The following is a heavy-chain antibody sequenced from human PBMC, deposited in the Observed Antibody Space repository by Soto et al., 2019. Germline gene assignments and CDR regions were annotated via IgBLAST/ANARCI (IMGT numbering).Heavy chain of an antibody. V-gene: IGHV3-21*01. CDR3: ARESITIFGVVIGLIDY. Sequence: GGSLRLSCAASGFTFSSYSMNWVRQAPGKGLEWVSSISSSSSYIYYADSVKGRFTTSRDNAKNSLYLQMNSLRAEDTAVYYCARESITIFGVVIGLIDYWGQGTLVTSP. CDR1: GFTFSSYS. CDR2: ISSSSSYI. J-gene: IGHJ4*02. D-gene: IGHD3-3*01.